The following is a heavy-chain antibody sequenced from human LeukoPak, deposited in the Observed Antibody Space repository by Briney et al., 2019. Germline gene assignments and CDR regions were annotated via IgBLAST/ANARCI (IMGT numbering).Heavy chain of an antibody. CDR1: GFTFSSYE. CDR3: ARDNSVGDNAWWFDP. J-gene: IGHJ5*02. D-gene: IGHD1-26*01. CDR2: ISSSGSTI. V-gene: IGHV3-48*03. Sequence: PGGSLGLSCAASGFTFSSYEMNWVRQAPGKGLAWVSYISSSGSTIYYADSVKGRFTISRDNAKNSLYLQMNSLRAEDTAVYYCARDNSVGDNAWWFDPWGQGTLVTVSS.